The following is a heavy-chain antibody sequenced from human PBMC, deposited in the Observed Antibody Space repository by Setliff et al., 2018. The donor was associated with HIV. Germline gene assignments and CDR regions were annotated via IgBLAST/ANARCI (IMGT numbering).Heavy chain of an antibody. Sequence: PSETLSLTCTVSGGSISSGDYYWSWNRQPPGKGLEWIGYIYYSGSTYYNPSLKSRVTISVDTSKNQCSLKLSSVTAADTAVYYCARLPGGGALWFGELPGIWGQGTMVTVSS. D-gene: IGHD3-10*01. CDR3: ARLPGGGALWFGELPGI. CDR1: GGSISSGDYY. V-gene: IGHV4-30-4*08. J-gene: IGHJ3*02. CDR2: IYYSGST.